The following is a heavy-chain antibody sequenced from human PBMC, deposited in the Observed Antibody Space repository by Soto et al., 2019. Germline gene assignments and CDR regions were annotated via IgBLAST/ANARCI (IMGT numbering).Heavy chain of an antibody. D-gene: IGHD2-8*02. CDR2: IIPIFGAA. CDR3: ARVRDHVVLPASPYWYFDL. Sequence: SSVKVSCKASGGTFNRYAISWVRQAPGQGLEWMGGIIPIFGAANYAQKFQGRLTIIADESSNTAYMELSSLRSEDTAVYYCARVRDHVVLPASPYWYFDLWGR. V-gene: IGHV1-69*13. J-gene: IGHJ2*01. CDR1: GGTFNRYA.